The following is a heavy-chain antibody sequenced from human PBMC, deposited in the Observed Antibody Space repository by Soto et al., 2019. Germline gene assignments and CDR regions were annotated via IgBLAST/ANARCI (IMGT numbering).Heavy chain of an antibody. D-gene: IGHD1-1*01. V-gene: IGHV4-34*01. CDR2: FNHSGSI. CDR1: GGSFSGYY. CDR3: ARGGRFPLYNQNADFDY. J-gene: IGHJ4*02. Sequence: QVQLQQWGAGLLKPSETLSLTCAVYGGSFSGYYWSWIRQPPGKGLEWIGEFNHSGSINYNPALKSRVSISVDTSENQFSLKLSSVTAADTAVYYCARGGRFPLYNQNADFDYWGQGTLVTVSS.